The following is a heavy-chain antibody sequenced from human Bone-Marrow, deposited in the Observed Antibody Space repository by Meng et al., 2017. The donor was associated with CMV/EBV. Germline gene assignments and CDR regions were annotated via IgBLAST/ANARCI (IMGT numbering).Heavy chain of an antibody. Sequence: GRSLRLSCAASGFTFSGYSMNWFRKAPGKGLEWVSSISSSSNIDYADSVKGRFTISRDNAKNTLYLQMNSLRAEDTAVYYCAREDSSSWFYYYYGMGVWGQGTTVTGSS. D-gene: IGHD6-13*01. J-gene: IGHJ6*01. V-gene: IGHV3-69-1*01. CDR1: GFTFSGYS. CDR3: AREDSSSWFYYYYGMGV. CDR2: ISSSSNI.